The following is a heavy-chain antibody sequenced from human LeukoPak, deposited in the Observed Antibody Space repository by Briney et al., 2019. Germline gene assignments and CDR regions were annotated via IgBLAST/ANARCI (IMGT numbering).Heavy chain of an antibody. CDR1: GGCITSDTYY. V-gene: IGHV4-61*09. Sequence: SQTLSLTCTVSGGCITSDTYYWNWIRQPAGKGLEWIGHISNTGSTNYNPSLKSRVTISIDTSKNQFSLKLSSVTAADTAVYYCARDLFVVTRRDAFDIWGQGTMVTVSS. D-gene: IGHD4-23*01. CDR2: ISNTGST. CDR3: ARDLFVVTRRDAFDI. J-gene: IGHJ3*02.